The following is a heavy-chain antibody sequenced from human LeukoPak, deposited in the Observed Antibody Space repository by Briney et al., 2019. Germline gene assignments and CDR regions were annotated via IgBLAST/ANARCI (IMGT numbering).Heavy chain of an antibody. V-gene: IGHV3-23*01. J-gene: IGHJ4*02. CDR2: ISGSGGST. Sequence: GGSLRPSCAASGFTFSSYAMSWVRQAPGKGLEWVSAISGSGGSTYYADSVKGRFTISRENSKNTLYLQMNSLRAEDTAVYYCAKDPSPGSGSDYWGQGTLVTVSS. CDR3: AKDPSPGSGSDY. CDR1: GFTFSSYA. D-gene: IGHD3-10*01.